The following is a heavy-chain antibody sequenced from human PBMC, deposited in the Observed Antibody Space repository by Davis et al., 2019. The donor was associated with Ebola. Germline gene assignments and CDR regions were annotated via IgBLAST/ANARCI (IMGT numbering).Heavy chain of an antibody. Sequence: AASVKVSCKVSGYSLTELSIHWVRQAPGTGLEWMGAFDPEDGEGIYAQKFQGRVTMTEDTSTNTAYMELTSLRSEDTAVYYCAMDDYSNSRYGMDVWGQGTTVTVSS. CDR3: AMDDYSNSRYGMDV. V-gene: IGHV1-24*01. D-gene: IGHD4-11*01. J-gene: IGHJ6*02. CDR1: GYSLTELS. CDR2: FDPEDGEG.